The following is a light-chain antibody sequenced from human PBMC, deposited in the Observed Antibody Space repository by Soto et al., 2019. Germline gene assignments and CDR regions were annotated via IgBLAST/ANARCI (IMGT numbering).Light chain of an antibody. CDR1: QDIATY. J-gene: IGKJ4*01. Sequence: IQLTQSPSSLSASVGDRVTITCRPSQDIATYFAWYQQKPGEAPKLLLYAASTLYAGVPSRFSGSGSGTDFALTIIGLQAEDFATYYCQQLRMYPSTFGGGTKVEIK. CDR2: AAS. V-gene: IGKV1-9*01. CDR3: QQLRMYPST.